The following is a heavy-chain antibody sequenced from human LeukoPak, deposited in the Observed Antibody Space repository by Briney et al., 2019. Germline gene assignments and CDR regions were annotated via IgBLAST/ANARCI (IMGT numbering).Heavy chain of an antibody. CDR2: FDPEDGET. D-gene: IGHD3-16*02. CDR1: GYTLTELS. V-gene: IGHV1-24*01. Sequence: ASVKVSCKVSGYTLTELSMHWVRQAPGKGLEWMGGFDPEDGETIYAQKFQGRVTMTEDTSTDTAYMELSSLRSEDTAVYYCATDLAHFGELSHNWFDPWGQGTLVTVSS. J-gene: IGHJ5*02. CDR3: ATDLAHFGELSHNWFDP.